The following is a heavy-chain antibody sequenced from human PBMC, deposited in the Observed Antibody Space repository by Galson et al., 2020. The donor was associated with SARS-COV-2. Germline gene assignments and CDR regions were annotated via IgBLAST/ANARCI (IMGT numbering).Heavy chain of an antibody. J-gene: IGHJ1*01. CDR1: GFTFTDYY. Sequence: ASVKVSCKASGFTFTDYYMNWVRQAPGQGLEWVGWINPYSGDTDQAQNFQGRVTMTSDTTINTAYMALSSLRSDDTAIYYCASGDYGVSWGKGTLITVSS. D-gene: IGHD4-17*01. V-gene: IGHV1-2*02. CDR2: INPYSGDT. CDR3: ASGDYGVS.